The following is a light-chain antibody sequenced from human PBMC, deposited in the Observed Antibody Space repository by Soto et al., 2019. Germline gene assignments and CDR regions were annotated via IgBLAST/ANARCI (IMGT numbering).Light chain of an antibody. CDR2: VAS. CDR3: QQYGNSPRVT. V-gene: IGKV3-20*01. CDR1: QSVTSAY. Sequence: EIVLTQSPGTLSLSPGARATLSCRASQSVTSAYLAWYQQKPGQAPRLLIYVASIRATGIPDRFSGSGSGTDFSITISRLEPADFAVYHCQQYGNSPRVTFGGGTKVEIK. J-gene: IGKJ4*01.